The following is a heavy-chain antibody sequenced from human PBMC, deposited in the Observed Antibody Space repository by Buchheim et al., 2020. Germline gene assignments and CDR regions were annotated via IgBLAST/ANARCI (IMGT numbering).Heavy chain of an antibody. CDR1: GFTFSSYA. J-gene: IGHJ4*02. CDR3: VRKSHNGIAAAGDYFEY. Sequence: QVQLVESGGGVVQPGRSLRLSCAASGFTFSSYAMHWVRQAPGKGLEWVAVISSDESNKYYADSVKGRLTIARDNSKKKLYLQMNSLRTEDTAIYYCVRKSHNGIAAAGDYFEYWGQGTL. CDR2: ISSDESNK. V-gene: IGHV3-30-3*01. D-gene: IGHD6-13*01.